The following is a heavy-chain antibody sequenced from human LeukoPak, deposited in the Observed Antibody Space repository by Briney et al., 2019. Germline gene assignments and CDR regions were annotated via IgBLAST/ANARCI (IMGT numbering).Heavy chain of an antibody. Sequence: GASVKVSCKASGGTFSSYAISWVRQAPGQGLEWMGGIIPTFGTANYAQKFQGRVTITTDESTSTAYMELSSLRSEDTAVYYCASLGYCSSTSCYNAFDIWGQGTMVTVSS. CDR3: ASLGYCSSTSCYNAFDI. D-gene: IGHD2-2*02. CDR1: GGTFSSYA. CDR2: IIPTFGTA. V-gene: IGHV1-69*05. J-gene: IGHJ3*02.